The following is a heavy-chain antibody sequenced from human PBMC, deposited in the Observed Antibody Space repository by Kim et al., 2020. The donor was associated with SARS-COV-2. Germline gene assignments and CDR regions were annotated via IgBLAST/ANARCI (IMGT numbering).Heavy chain of an antibody. CDR1: GGSISSGGFY. CDR2: MYYSGST. Sequence: SETLSLTCTVSGGSISSGGFYWAWIRQPPGKGLEWIGSMYYSGSTYSSPSLKSRVTILLDTSKTQFSLKLSFVTAADTAVYYCARGLWLGEFDYWGQGTLVSVSS. D-gene: IGHD3-10*01. J-gene: IGHJ4*02. V-gene: IGHV4-39*07. CDR3: ARGLWLGEFDY.